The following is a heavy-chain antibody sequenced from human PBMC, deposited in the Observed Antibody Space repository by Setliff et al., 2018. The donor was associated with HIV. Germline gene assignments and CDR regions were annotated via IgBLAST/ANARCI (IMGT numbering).Heavy chain of an antibody. D-gene: IGHD1-1*01. CDR1: GDSISSGSYF. CDR3: TREGRGDPAMATTRIDY. J-gene: IGHJ4*02. V-gene: IGHV4-39*02. Sequence: PSETLSLTCSVSGDSISSGSYFWGWIRQIPGKGLEWIGNIYYTGFAYYNPSLKSRVTISLDTSKTHFFLNLTSVTDADTAVYFCTREGRGDPAMATTRIDYWGQGKLVTVSS. CDR2: IYYTGFA.